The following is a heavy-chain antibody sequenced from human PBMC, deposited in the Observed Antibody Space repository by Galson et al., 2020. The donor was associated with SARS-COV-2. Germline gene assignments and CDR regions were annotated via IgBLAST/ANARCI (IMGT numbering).Heavy chain of an antibody. D-gene: IGHD1-26*01. V-gene: IGHV4-59*11. CDR3: ARRRKIVGVTDDAFDI. CDR1: GASIPSHI. CDR2: ISDSGST. J-gene: IGHJ3*02. Sequence: ETSETLSLTCTVSGASIPSHIWTWIRQPPGEGLEWVAYISDSGSTDYNPSLKSRITISRDTSKNHLSLRLSSVTAADTAVYYCARRRKIVGVTDDAFDIWGPGTMVTVSS.